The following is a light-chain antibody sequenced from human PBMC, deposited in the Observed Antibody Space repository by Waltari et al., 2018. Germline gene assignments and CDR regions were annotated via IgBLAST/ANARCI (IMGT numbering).Light chain of an antibody. CDR2: GAS. CDR3: QQYNSWPPYT. CDR1: QSLNTN. Sequence: EIVMTQYPATLSVSPGGRATLSCRPSQSLNTNLAWYQQKAGQAPRLLIYGASTRATGIPARFSGSGSGTDFTLTISSLQSEDFAVYYCQQYNSWPPYTFGQGTKLEIK. J-gene: IGKJ2*01. V-gene: IGKV3-15*01.